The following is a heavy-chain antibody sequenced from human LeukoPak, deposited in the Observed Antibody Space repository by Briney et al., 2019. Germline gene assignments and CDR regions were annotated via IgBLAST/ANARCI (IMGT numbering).Heavy chain of an antibody. J-gene: IGHJ4*02. V-gene: IGHV4-59*01. D-gene: IGHD1-26*01. CDR2: SYYSGST. Sequence: PSQTLSLTCTVSGDSISSYYWSWIRQPPGKGLEWIGCSYYSGSTNYNPSLKSRVTISVDTSKNQFSLKLSSVTAADTAVYYCARDVVGGGNFDYWGQGILVTVSS. CDR3: ARDVVGGGNFDY. CDR1: GDSISSYY.